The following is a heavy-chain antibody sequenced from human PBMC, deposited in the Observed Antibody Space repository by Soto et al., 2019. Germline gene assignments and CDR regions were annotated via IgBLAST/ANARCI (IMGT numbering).Heavy chain of an antibody. CDR1: SFSFSSSG. CDR3: ARSSGSYFAAFYDT. V-gene: IGHV3-33*01. J-gene: IGHJ4*02. D-gene: IGHD1-26*01. Sequence: ESGGGVVQPGTSLRLSCSASSFSFSSSGMHWVRQPPGKGLEWVAAIWDDGGNKYYADSVRGRFTISRDNSKNTLFLQMNILRAEDTALYYCARSSGSYFAAFYDTWGQGTLVSVSS. CDR2: IWDDGGNK.